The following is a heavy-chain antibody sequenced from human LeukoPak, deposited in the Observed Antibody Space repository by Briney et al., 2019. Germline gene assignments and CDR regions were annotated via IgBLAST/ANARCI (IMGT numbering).Heavy chain of an antibody. Sequence: NPSETLSRTCTVSGGSISSSCWIWIRQPAGKGLECIGRICSRGSTIYNPSLKSRVTMSLDMSNNQFSLKLSSVTAADTAVYYCARDRGSDGSDQLDPWGQGTLVTVSS. V-gene: IGHV4-4*07. D-gene: IGHD3-10*01. CDR3: ARDRGSDGSDQLDP. J-gene: IGHJ5*02. CDR1: GGSISSSC. CDR2: ICSRGST.